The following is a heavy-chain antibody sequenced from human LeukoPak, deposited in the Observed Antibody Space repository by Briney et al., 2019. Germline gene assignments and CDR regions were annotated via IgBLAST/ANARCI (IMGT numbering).Heavy chain of an antibody. J-gene: IGHJ4*02. CDR3: ARGKVKGSSRGPLDY. V-gene: IGHV3-23*01. D-gene: IGHD6-13*01. Sequence: GGSLRLSCGVSGFAFSSFAMSWVRQAPGKGLEWVSTIIGSGDSTYYADSVKGRYTISRDNSKNTLYLQMNSLRSEDTAVYYCARGKVKGSSRGPLDYWGQGTLVTVSS. CDR2: IIGSGDST. CDR1: GFAFSSFA.